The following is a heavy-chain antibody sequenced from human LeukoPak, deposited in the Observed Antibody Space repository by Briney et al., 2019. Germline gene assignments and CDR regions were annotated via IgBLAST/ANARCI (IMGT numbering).Heavy chain of an antibody. J-gene: IGHJ3*02. V-gene: IGHV3-21*01. Sequence: GGSLRLSCAASGFTFSSYSMNWVRQTPGKGLEWVSSISSSSSHIYYADSVKGRVTISRDNAKNSLYLQMNSLRAEDTAVYYCARDGHPAYYDSSGYYRNDAFDIWGQGTMVTVSS. CDR1: GFTFSSYS. CDR3: ARDGHPAYYDSSGYYRNDAFDI. CDR2: ISSSSSHI. D-gene: IGHD3-22*01.